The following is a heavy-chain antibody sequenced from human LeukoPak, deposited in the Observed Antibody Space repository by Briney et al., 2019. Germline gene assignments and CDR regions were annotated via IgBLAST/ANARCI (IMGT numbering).Heavy chain of an antibody. CDR1: GYTFTGYY. CDR2: INPNSGGT. J-gene: IGHJ5*02. Sequence: ASVKVSCKASGYTFTGYYMHWVRQAPGQGLEWMGWINPNSGGTNYAQKFQGRVTMTRDMFTSTDYMELTSLTSDDTAVYYCARDNSVGETAWWFDPWGQGTLVTVSS. CDR3: ARDNSVGETAWWFDP. D-gene: IGHD1-26*01. V-gene: IGHV1-2*02.